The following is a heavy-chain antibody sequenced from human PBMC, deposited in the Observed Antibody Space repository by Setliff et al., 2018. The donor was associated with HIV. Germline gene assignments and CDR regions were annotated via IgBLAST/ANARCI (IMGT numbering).Heavy chain of an antibody. CDR1: GFTFSDAW. J-gene: IGHJ5*01. CDR2: IKSKIDGETT. CDR3: VTVRTISGFKCLDS. Sequence: GGSLRLSCAGSGFTFSDAWITWVRQAPGKGLEWLGRIKSKIDGETTDYAAPVKGRFSISRDDSKKTLYLQMDSLKTEDTAMYYCVTVRTISGFKCLDSWGQGTLVTVSS. V-gene: IGHV3-15*01.